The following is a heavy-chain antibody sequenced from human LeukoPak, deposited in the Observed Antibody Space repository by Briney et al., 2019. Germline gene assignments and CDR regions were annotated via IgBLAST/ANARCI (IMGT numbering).Heavy chain of an antibody. V-gene: IGHV3-48*03. D-gene: IGHD6-13*01. Sequence: GSLRLSCAASGFTFSSYDMNWVRQAPGKGLEWISYIRSSGSTIYYADSVKGRFTISRENAKNSLYLQMNSLRAEDTAVYYCARDGRSTWYGVGYFDYWAREPWSPSPQ. CDR3: ARDGRSTWYGVGYFDY. CDR2: IRSSGSTI. J-gene: IGHJ4*02. CDR1: GFTFSSYD.